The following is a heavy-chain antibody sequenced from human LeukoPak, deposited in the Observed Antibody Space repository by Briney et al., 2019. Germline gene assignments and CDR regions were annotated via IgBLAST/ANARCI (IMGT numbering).Heavy chain of an antibody. CDR2: ISTSSRYI. Sequence: GGSLRLSCAASGFTLSNYDMNWVRQAPGKGLEWVSSISTSSRYIYYKDSVRGRFTISSDDAKNSLYLEMNSLRAEDTAVYYCARADCSSSTCYLRRSWFDPWGQGTLVTVSS. CDR1: GFTLSNYD. J-gene: IGHJ5*02. D-gene: IGHD2-2*01. V-gene: IGHV3-21*01. CDR3: ARADCSSSTCYLRRSWFDP.